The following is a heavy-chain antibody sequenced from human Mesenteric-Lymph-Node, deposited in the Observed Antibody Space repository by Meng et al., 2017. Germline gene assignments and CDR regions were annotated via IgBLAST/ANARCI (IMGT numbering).Heavy chain of an antibody. V-gene: IGHV4-30-4*01. J-gene: IGHJ4*02. CDR1: GGSISSGDYY. D-gene: IGHD4-11*01. CDR3: ARDRTTGRYFDY. CDR2: IYYSGST. Sequence: QVAPAESGPGLVKPSQTLSLTCTVSGGSISSGDYYWSWIRQPPGKGLEWIGYIYYSGSTYYNPSLKSRVTISVDTSKNQFSLKLSSVTAADTAVYYCARDRTTGRYFDYWGQGTLVTVSS.